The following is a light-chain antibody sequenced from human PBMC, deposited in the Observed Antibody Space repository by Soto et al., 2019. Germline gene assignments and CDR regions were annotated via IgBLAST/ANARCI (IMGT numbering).Light chain of an antibody. V-gene: IGKV1-39*01. CDR2: AAS. CDR1: RDISDY. Sequence: QMTQSPASLSASVGDRVTITCRASRDISDYLNWYQQKPGKAPKLLIYAASSLQSGVPSRFSGSGSGTDFTLTISSLQHEDFATYFCQQSYNTPTWTFGQGTKVDIK. CDR3: QQSYNTPTWT. J-gene: IGKJ1*01.